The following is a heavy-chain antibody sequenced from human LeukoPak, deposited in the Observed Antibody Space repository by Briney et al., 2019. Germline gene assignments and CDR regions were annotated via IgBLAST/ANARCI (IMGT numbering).Heavy chain of an antibody. D-gene: IGHD3-22*01. CDR3: ARDLIMHYYDSSGYPEYNWFDP. CDR2: INPSGGST. Sequence: ASVKASCKASGYTFTGYYMHWVRQAPGQGLEWMGIINPSGGSTSYAQKFQGRVTMTRETSTSTVYMELSSLRSEDTDVYYCARDLIMHYYDSSGYPEYNWFDPWGRGTLVTVSS. V-gene: IGHV1-46*01. CDR1: GYTFTGYY. J-gene: IGHJ5*02.